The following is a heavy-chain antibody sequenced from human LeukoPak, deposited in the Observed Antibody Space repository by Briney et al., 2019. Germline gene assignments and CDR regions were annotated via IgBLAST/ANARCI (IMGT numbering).Heavy chain of an antibody. Sequence: GRSLRLSCAAPGFTFSSYAMHWVRQAPGKGLEWVAVISYDGSNKYYADSVKGRFTISRDNSKNTLYLQMNSLRAEDTAVYYCARDLRFGESTVFDYWGQGTLVTVSS. D-gene: IGHD3-10*01. V-gene: IGHV3-30*04. CDR3: ARDLRFGESTVFDY. J-gene: IGHJ4*02. CDR1: GFTFSSYA. CDR2: ISYDGSNK.